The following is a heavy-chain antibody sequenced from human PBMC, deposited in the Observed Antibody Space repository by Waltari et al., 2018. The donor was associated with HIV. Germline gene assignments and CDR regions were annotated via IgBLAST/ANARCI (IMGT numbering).Heavy chain of an antibody. CDR2: IWYDGGIK. V-gene: IGHV3-33*08. J-gene: IGHJ4*02. CDR3: ARGSPGSRFSGSDYDY. CDR1: GFSFSDYG. Sequence: QEHLVESGGGVVPPGRSLGLSSQASGFSFSDYGMHWVRQAPGKGLEWVAVIWYDGGIKYYAESVKGRFIVSRDNSKNILYLEMNSLSAEDTGFYYCARGSPGSRFSGSDYDYWGQGTLVTVSS. D-gene: IGHD1-26*01.